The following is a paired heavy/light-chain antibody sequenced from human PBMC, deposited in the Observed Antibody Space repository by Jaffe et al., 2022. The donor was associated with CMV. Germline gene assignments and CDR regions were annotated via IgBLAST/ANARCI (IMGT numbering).Light chain of an antibody. CDR1: QSVSKNY. CDR3: QQYGHSPPT. CDR2: DMS. J-gene: IGKJ1*01. Sequence: EVVLTQSPATLSLSPGERATLSCGASQSVSKNYLAWYQHKPGLAPRLLIYDMSSRATGIPDRFSGSGSGTDFTLTISRLEPEDFAVYHCQQYGHSPPTFGQGTRVEI. V-gene: IGKV3D-20*01.
Heavy chain of an antibody. CDR2: IHASGSHT. V-gene: IGHV3-23*04. CDR3: AKERAAVGEPLFDS. D-gene: IGHD6-25*01. J-gene: IGHJ4*02. CDR1: RFTFSTYA. Sequence: VQLVESGGGLVQSGGSLRLSCAASRFTFSTYAMSWVRQAPGKGPEWVSGIHASGSHTYYTDSVKGRFTISRDNSKNTLYLQMDSLRVEDTAIYYCAKERAAVGEPLFDSWGQGTLVTVSS.